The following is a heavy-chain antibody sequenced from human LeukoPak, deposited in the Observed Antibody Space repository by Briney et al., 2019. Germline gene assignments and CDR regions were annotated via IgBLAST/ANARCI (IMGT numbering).Heavy chain of an antibody. V-gene: IGHV1-46*01. CDR2: INPSGGST. CDR1: GYTFTSYY. CDR3: ARRVLRRGYSGYEGLDY. D-gene: IGHD5-12*01. Sequence: ASVKVSCKASGYTFTSYYMHWVRQAPGQGLEWMGIINPSGGSTSYAQKSQGRVTMTRDTSTSTVYMELSSLRSEDTAVYYCARRVLRRGYSGYEGLDYWGQGTLVTVSS. J-gene: IGHJ4*02.